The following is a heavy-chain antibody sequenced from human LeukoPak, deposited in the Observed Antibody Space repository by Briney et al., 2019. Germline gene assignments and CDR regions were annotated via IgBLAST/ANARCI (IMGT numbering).Heavy chain of an antibody. J-gene: IGHJ6*02. D-gene: IGHD3-10*01. Sequence: HSGVSLRLSCAASGFTFSSYAMSWVRQAPGKGLEWVSGISGSGSSTHYADSVKGRFTISRDNSKNTLYLQMNSLRAEDTAIYYCAKGQFGGDYYHGMDVWGQGTTVTVSS. CDR1: GFTFSSYA. CDR2: ISGSGSST. V-gene: IGHV3-23*01. CDR3: AKGQFGGDYYHGMDV.